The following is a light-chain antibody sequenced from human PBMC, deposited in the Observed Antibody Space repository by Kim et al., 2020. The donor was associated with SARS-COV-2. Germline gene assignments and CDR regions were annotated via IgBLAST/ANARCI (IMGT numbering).Light chain of an antibody. CDR1: QSVSSY. Sequence: EIVLTQSPATLSLSPGERATLSCRASQSVSSYLAWYQQKPGQAPRLLIYDASNRATGIPARFSGSGSGTDFTLTISSLEPEEFAVYYWQQRSNWPPYTFGQGTKLEI. CDR2: DAS. V-gene: IGKV3-11*01. J-gene: IGKJ2*01. CDR3: QQRSNWPPYT.